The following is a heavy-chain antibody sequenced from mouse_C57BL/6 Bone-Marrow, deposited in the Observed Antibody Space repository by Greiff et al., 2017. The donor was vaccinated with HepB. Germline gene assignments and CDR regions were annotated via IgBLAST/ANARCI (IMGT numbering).Heavy chain of an antibody. D-gene: IGHD2-3*01. J-gene: IGHJ2*01. CDR3: ARDDGYYAY. Sequence: EVKVVESEGGLVQPGSSMKLSCTASGFTFSDYYMAWVRQVPEKGLEWVANINYDGSSTYYLDSLKSRFIISRDNAKNILYLQMSSLKSEDTATYYCARDDGYYAYWGQGTTLTVSS. CDR1: GFTFSDYY. V-gene: IGHV5-16*01. CDR2: INYDGSST.